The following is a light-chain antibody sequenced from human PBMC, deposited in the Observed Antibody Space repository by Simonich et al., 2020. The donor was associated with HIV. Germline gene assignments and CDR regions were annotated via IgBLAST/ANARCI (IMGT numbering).Light chain of an antibody. Sequence: EIVMTQSPATLSLSPGERATLSCRASQSVSSYLAWYQQKPGQAPRLLIYDASNRATGIPARFSGSGSGTDFTLTISRLAPEDFAVYYCQQYGSSPFTFGQGTKLEIK. CDR2: DAS. V-gene: IGKV3-20*01. CDR1: QSVSSY. CDR3: QQYGSSPFT. J-gene: IGKJ2*01.